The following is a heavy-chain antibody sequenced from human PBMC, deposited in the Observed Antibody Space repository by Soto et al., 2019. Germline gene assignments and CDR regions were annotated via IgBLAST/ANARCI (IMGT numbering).Heavy chain of an antibody. D-gene: IGHD6-19*01. J-gene: IGHJ6*02. CDR1: GLIFSDYH. V-gene: IGHV3-72*01. CDR3: AMLGGWSGGSNDMDV. Sequence: EVQLVESGGGLVQPGGSLRLSCAASGLIFSDYHMDWVRQAPGKGLEWVGRIRRKANSFTTEYAASVKGRFTITRDDSKNSMYLQMNSMKTYDTAVYYCAMLGGWSGGSNDMDVWGQWTTVTVSS. CDR2: IRRKANSFTT.